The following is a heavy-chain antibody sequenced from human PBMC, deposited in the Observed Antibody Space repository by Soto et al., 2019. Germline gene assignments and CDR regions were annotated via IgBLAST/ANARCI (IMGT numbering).Heavy chain of an antibody. V-gene: IGHV1-69*01. Sequence: QVPLVQSGAEVKKPGSSVTVSCKASGGTFSSYAIHWVRQAPGQGLEWMGGIIPMYGPAKYAQRFQGRVTITADESTTTFYMELTSLTSQATAVYYCARVTSMVRGVIDNWFDPWGHGTLVTVSS. D-gene: IGHD3-10*01. CDR2: IIPMYGPA. CDR1: GGTFSSYA. CDR3: ARVTSMVRGVIDNWFDP. J-gene: IGHJ5*02.